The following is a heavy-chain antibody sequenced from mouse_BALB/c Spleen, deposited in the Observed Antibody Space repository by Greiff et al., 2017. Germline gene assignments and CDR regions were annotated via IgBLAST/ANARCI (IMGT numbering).Heavy chain of an antibody. J-gene: IGHJ1*01. V-gene: IGHV5-17*02. D-gene: IGHD1-2*01. CDR2: ISSGSSTI. CDR1: GFTFSSFG. Sequence: EVKLVESGGGLVQPGGSRKLSCAASGFTFSSFGMHWVRQAPEKGLEWVAYISSGSSTIYYADTVKGRFTISRDNPKNTLFLQMTSLRSEDTAMYYCARDSLLQYFDVWGAGTTVTVSS. CDR3: ARDSLLQYFDV.